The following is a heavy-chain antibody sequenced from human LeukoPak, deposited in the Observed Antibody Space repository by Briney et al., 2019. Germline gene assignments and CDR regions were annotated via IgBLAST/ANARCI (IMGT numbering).Heavy chain of an antibody. Sequence: GESLRLSCEASGFSFSTYAMNWVRLVPEKGLEWVSTIGGSDDTKYYADSVKGRFTISRDYSQNTLYLQMNNLRAEDTAVYFCAKGLVYHDDYFDYWGQGTLVTVSS. CDR1: GFSFSTYA. D-gene: IGHD2-8*01. J-gene: IGHJ4*02. CDR3: AKGLVYHDDYFDY. CDR2: IGGSDDTK. V-gene: IGHV3-23*01.